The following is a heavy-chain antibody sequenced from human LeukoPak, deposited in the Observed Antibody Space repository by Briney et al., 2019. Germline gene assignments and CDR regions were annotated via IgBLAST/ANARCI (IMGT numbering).Heavy chain of an antibody. Sequence: SQTLSLTCAISGDSVSSNSAAWNWIRLSPSRGLEWLGRTYYRSKWYNDYAVSVKSRITINPDTSKNQFSPQLNSVTPEDTAVYYCARVGLRRGRDSSGSLDYWGQGTLVTVSS. D-gene: IGHD3-22*01. CDR1: GDSVSSNSAA. J-gene: IGHJ4*02. CDR2: TYYRSKWYN. V-gene: IGHV6-1*01. CDR3: ARVGLRRGRDSSGSLDY.